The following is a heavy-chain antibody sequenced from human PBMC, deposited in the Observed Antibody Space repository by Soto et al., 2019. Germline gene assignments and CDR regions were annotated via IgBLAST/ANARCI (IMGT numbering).Heavy chain of an antibody. V-gene: IGHV1-18*01. CDR3: ARDRPTSSIRARDYYYAMDV. CDR2: ISTYNGNT. CDR1: GYSFITYG. D-gene: IGHD6-6*01. Sequence: QVQLVQSGAEVKKPGASVKVSCKASGYSFITYGISWVRQAPRQGLEWMGWISTYNGNTNYAQKFQGRVTMTTDTSTTTGYMELRSLRSYDTAVYYCARDRPTSSIRARDYYYAMDVWRQGTTVTVSS. J-gene: IGHJ6*02.